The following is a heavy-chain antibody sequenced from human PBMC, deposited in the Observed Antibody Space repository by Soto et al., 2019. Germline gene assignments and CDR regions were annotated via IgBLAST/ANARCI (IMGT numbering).Heavy chain of an antibody. CDR2: IIPIFGTA. J-gene: IGHJ6*02. Sequence: QVQLVQSGAEVKKPGSSVKVSCKASGGTFSSYAISWVRQAPGQGLEWMGGIIPIFGTANYAQKFQGRVTITADEATSTAYMELSSLRSEDTAVYYCARGGYCRSTSCYGDYDYGMDVWGQGTTVTVSS. D-gene: IGHD2-2*01. V-gene: IGHV1-69*01. CDR1: GGTFSSYA. CDR3: ARGGYCRSTSCYGDYDYGMDV.